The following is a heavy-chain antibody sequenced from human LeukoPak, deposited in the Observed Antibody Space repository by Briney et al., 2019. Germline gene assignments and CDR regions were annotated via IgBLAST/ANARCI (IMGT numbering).Heavy chain of an antibody. CDR3: ARDGPRTEWFRNWFDP. Sequence: KFQGRVTITRDTSTSTVYMELSSLRSEDTAVYYCARDGPRTEWFRNWFDPWGQGTLVTVSS. D-gene: IGHD3-3*01. V-gene: IGHV1-46*01. J-gene: IGHJ5*02.